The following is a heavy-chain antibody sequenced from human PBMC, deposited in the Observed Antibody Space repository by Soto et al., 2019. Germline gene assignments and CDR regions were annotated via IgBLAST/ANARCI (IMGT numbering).Heavy chain of an antibody. Sequence: SETLSLTCTVSGGSISISSYYWGWILHPPGKGLEWIGSIYYSGSTYYNPSLKSRVTISVDTSKNQFSLKLSSVTAADTAVYYCAILPTKITIFGVVPHLYGMDVWGQGTTVTVSS. D-gene: IGHD3-3*01. V-gene: IGHV4-39*01. CDR2: IYYSGST. J-gene: IGHJ6*02. CDR1: GGSISISSYY. CDR3: AILPTKITIFGVVPHLYGMDV.